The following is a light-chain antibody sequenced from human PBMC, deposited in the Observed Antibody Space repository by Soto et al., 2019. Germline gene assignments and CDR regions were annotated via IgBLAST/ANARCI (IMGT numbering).Light chain of an antibody. V-gene: IGKV1-39*01. CDR2: AAS. CDR3: QQSYSTPPWT. Sequence: DIQMTQSPSSLSASVGDRVTITCRASQSISSYLNWYQQKPGKAPKLLIYAASSLQSGVPSRFSGSGSVTDFTLTISSLQPEDFATYDCQQSYSTPPWTFGQGTKVEIK. J-gene: IGKJ1*01. CDR1: QSISSY.